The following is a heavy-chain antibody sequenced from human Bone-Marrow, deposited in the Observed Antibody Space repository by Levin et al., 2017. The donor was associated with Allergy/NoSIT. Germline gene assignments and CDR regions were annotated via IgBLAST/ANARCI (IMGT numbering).Heavy chain of an antibody. CDR3: GRDRSIKNQDGDFWYYGMDV. CDR1: GGSISGHH. D-gene: IGHD2-21*01. Sequence: SQTLSLTCTVSGGSISGHHWSWIRQPPGKALEWIGNIHYSGTTKYNPSLKSRVTISVDTSKNQFSLKLSSVTAADTAVYYCGRDRSIKNQDGDFWYYGMDVWGQGTTVSVSS. CDR2: IHYSGTT. V-gene: IGHV4-59*11. J-gene: IGHJ6*02.